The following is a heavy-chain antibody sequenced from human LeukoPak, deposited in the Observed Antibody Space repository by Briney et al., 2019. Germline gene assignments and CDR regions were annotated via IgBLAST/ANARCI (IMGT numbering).Heavy chain of an antibody. Sequence: SETLSPTCAVSGGSISSGGYSWSWIRQPPGKGLEWIGYIYHSGSTYYNPSLKSRVTMSVDRSKNQFSLKLSSVTAADTAVYYCASSRGDFDYWGQGTLVTVSS. D-gene: IGHD5-24*01. J-gene: IGHJ4*02. CDR3: ASSRGDFDY. CDR1: GGSISSGGYS. V-gene: IGHV4-30-2*01. CDR2: IYHSGST.